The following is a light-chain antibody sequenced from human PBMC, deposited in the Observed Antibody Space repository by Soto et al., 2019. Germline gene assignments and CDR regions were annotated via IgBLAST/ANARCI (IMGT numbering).Light chain of an antibody. CDR3: SSYTTISTLV. CDR1: SSDVGAYNY. V-gene: IGLV2-14*03. J-gene: IGLJ1*01. CDR2: DVS. Sequence: QSALTQPASGSASPGQSITISCTGTSSDVGAYNYFSWYQQYPGKGPTLMIFDVSNRPPGVSVRFSGSKSGHTASLTISGLQAEDEADYYFSSYTTISTLVFGTGTKVTV.